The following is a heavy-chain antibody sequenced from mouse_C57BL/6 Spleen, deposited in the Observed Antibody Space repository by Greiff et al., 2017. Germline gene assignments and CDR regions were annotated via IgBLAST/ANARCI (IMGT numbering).Heavy chain of an antibody. CDR3: VRRRNSYFYSMDY. Sequence: EVQLVESGGGLVQPKGSLKLSCAASGFSFNTYAMNWVRQAPGTGLEWVARIRSKSNNYATYYADSVKDRFTISRDNSESMLYLQMNNLTSEYTAMYYCVRRRNSYFYSMDYWGQGTSVTVSA. V-gene: IGHV10-1*01. D-gene: IGHD2-1*01. CDR2: IRSKSNNYAT. J-gene: IGHJ4*01. CDR1: GFSFNTYA.